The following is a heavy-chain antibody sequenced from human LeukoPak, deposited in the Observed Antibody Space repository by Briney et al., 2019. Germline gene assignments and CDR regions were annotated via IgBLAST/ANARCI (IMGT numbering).Heavy chain of an antibody. CDR2: INPNGGGT. D-gene: IGHD3-22*01. Sequence: GASVKVSCKASGYTFTGYYLHWVRQAPGQGREWMGWINPNGGGTNYEQKFQGRVTMTRDTSISTAYMELSRLRSDDTAVYYCARVVISSDAFDIWGQGTMVTVPS. CDR3: ARVVISSDAFDI. J-gene: IGHJ3*02. CDR1: GYTFTGYY. V-gene: IGHV1-2*02.